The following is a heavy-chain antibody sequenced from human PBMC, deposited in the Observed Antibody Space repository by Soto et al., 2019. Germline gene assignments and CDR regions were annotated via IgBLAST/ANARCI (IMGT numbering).Heavy chain of an antibody. Sequence: QVHLVESGGGVVQPGGSLRLSCAVSGFTFSNYGMHWVRQAPGKGLEWVAVIWFDGNNEDYADSVKGRFTIFRDNSKNTLFLQMNSLRAEDTAVYYCARDRYCRGGRCSNPNSSGAGYFDYWGHGTLVTVSS. CDR3: ARDRYCRGGRCSNPNSSGAGYFDY. V-gene: IGHV3-33*01. CDR2: IWFDGNNE. D-gene: IGHD2-15*01. J-gene: IGHJ4*01. CDR1: GFTFSNYG.